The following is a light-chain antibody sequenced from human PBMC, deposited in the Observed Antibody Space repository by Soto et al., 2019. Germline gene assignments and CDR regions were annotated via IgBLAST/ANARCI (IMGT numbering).Light chain of an antibody. CDR2: GAS. J-gene: IGKJ4*01. CDR3: QQYNNWLPLT. CDR1: QTVSNN. V-gene: IGKV3-15*01. Sequence: EIMMTQSPATLSVSPGERATLSCRASQTVSNNLAWYQQKPGQAPRLLIYGASTRATGIPARFSGSGSGTEFTLTISSLQSEDFAVYYCQQYNNWLPLTFGGGTKVEIK.